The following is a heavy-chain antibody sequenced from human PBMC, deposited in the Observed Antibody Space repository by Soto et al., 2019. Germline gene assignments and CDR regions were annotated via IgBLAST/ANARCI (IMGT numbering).Heavy chain of an antibody. D-gene: IGHD6-19*01. J-gene: IGHJ4*02. V-gene: IGHV1-8*01. CDR2: MNPNSGNT. CDR3: ARGIAVAGGEDY. CDR1: GYTFTSYD. Sequence: GASVKVSCKASGYTFTSYDINWVRQATGQGLEWMGWMNPNSGNTGYAQKFQGRVAMTRNTSISTAYMELSSLRSEDTAVYYCARGIAVAGGEDYWGQGTLVTVSS.